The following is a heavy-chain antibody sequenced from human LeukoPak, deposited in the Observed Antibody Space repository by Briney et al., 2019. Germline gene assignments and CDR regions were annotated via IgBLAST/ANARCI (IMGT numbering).Heavy chain of an antibody. CDR1: GITLSNYG. Sequence: PGGSLRLSCAVSGITLSNYGMSWVRQAPGKGLEWVAGISESGGRTNYADSVKGRFTISRDNPKNTLYLQMNSLRAEDTAVYFCAKRGVVIRVILVGFHKEAYYFDYWGQGALVTVSS. D-gene: IGHD3-22*01. CDR2: ISESGGRT. CDR3: AKRGVVIRVILVGFHKEAYYFDY. V-gene: IGHV3-23*01. J-gene: IGHJ4*02.